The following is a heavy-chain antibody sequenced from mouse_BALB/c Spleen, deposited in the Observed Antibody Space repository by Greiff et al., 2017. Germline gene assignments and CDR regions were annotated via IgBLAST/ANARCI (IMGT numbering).Heavy chain of an antibody. V-gene: IGHV5-9-4*01. Sequence: DVHLVESGGGLVKPGGSLKLSCAASGFTFSSYAMSWVRQSPEKRLEWVAEISSGGSYTYYPDTVTGRFTISRDNAKNTLYLEMSSLRSEDTAMYYCARSYGNYEGFAYWGQGTLVTVSA. D-gene: IGHD2-1*01. J-gene: IGHJ3*01. CDR1: GFTFSSYA. CDR3: ARSYGNYEGFAY. CDR2: ISSGGSYT.